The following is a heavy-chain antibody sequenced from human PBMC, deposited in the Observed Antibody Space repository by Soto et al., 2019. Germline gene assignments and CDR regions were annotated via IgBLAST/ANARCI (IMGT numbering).Heavy chain of an antibody. V-gene: IGHV1-69*01. D-gene: IGHD2-2*01. Sequence: QVQLVQSGAEVKKPGPWVKVSSKASGGPLRGNALSWGRKPPGKGFGWMGGIIPISGTANYAQKFQGRVTITADESTSTAYMELSSLRSEDTAVYYCARSQGSSTSLEIYYYYYYGMDVWGQGTTVTVSS. J-gene: IGHJ6*02. CDR1: GGPLRGNA. CDR2: IIPISGTA. CDR3: ARSQGSSTSLEIYYYYYYGMDV.